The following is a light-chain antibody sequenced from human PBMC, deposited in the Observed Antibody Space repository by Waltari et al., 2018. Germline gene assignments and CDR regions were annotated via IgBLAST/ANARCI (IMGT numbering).Light chain of an antibody. Sequence: QSVLTQPPSVSGAPGQRVTISGTGSSSNIGAGYDVHWYQQLPGTAPKLLTYGTSTRPSGVPDRFSGSKSGTSASLAITGLQAEDEADYYCQSYDSSLSGYVFGTGTKVTVL. CDR2: GTS. V-gene: IGLV1-40*01. CDR1: SSNIGAGYD. CDR3: QSYDSSLSGYV. J-gene: IGLJ1*01.